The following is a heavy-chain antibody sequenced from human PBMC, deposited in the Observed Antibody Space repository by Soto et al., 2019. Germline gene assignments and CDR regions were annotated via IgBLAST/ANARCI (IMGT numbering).Heavy chain of an antibody. J-gene: IGHJ4*02. V-gene: IGHV3-30-3*01. CDR2: ISYDGSNK. Sequence: QVQLVESGGGVVQPGRSLRLSCAASGFTFSSYAMHWVRQAPGKGLEWVAVISYDGSNKYYADSVKGRFTISRDNSKNTLYLQMNSLRAEDTAVYYCARGITMVRGVGEIDYWGQGTLVTVSS. CDR1: GFTFSSYA. D-gene: IGHD3-10*01. CDR3: ARGITMVRGVGEIDY.